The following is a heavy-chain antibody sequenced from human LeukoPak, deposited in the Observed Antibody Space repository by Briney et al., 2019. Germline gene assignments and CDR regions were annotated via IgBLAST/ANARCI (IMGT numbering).Heavy chain of an antibody. CDR3: ARGSGYCRSTSCHSVGYYFDY. V-gene: IGHV4-34*01. Sequence: PSETLSLTCAVYGGSFSGYYWSWIRQPPGKGLEWIGEINHSGSTNYNPSLKSRVTISVDTSKNQFSLKLSSATAADTAVYYCARGSGYCRSTSCHSVGYYFDYWGQGTLVTVSS. D-gene: IGHD2-2*01. CDR2: INHSGST. J-gene: IGHJ4*02. CDR1: GGSFSGYY.